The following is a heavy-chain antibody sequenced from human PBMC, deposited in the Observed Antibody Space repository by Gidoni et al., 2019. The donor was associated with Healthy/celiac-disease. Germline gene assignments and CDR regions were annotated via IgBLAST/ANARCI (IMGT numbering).Heavy chain of an antibody. V-gene: IGHV3-21*01. J-gene: IGHJ3*02. CDR2: ISNVSSYI. Sequence: EVQLVESGGGLVKPGGSLRLSCAASGFTFSSYSMNWVRQAPGKGLEWVSSISNVSSYIYYADSVKGRFTISRDNAKNSLYLKMTSRGAEDTAGYYCERDQGYSYGLVLDIWGQGTMVTVSS. CDR3: ERDQGYSYGLVLDI. CDR1: GFTFSSYS. D-gene: IGHD5-18*01.